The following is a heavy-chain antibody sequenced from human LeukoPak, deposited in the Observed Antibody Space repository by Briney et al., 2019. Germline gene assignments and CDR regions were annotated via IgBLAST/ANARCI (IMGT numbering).Heavy chain of an antibody. CDR2: ISSSGSTI. V-gene: IGHV3-48*04. J-gene: IGHJ4*02. Sequence: PGGSLRLSCAASGFTYGTYWMHWVRQAPGKGLEWVSYISSSGSTIYYADSVKGRFTISRDNAKNSLYLQMNSLRAEDTAVYYCAREPKYSSGWAIDYWGQGTLVTVPS. CDR1: GFTYGTYW. CDR3: AREPKYSSGWAIDY. D-gene: IGHD6-19*01.